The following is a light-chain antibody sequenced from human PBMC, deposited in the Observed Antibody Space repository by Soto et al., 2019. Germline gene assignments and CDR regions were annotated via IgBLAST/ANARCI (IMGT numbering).Light chain of an antibody. J-gene: IGKJ1*01. CDR3: QQYNNWPRT. V-gene: IGKV3-15*01. CDR1: QSVSSN. CDR2: GAS. Sequence: EIVMTQPPVTLSVSPGERATLSCRASQSVSSNLAWYQQKPGQAPRLLIYGASTRATGIPARFSGSGSGTEFTLTISSLQSEDFAVYYCQQYNNWPRTFGQGTKVEIK.